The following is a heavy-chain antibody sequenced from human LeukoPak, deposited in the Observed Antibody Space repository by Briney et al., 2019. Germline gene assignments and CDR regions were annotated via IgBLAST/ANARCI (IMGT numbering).Heavy chain of an antibody. J-gene: IGHJ4*02. V-gene: IGHV1-2*02. D-gene: IGHD3-22*01. CDR3: ARDYDSSGYYRDY. CDR1: GYTFTGYY. CDR2: INPNSGGT. Sequence: GASVKVSCKASGYTFTGYYIHWVRQAPGQGLEWMGWINPNSGGTNYAQKFQGRVTMTRDTSISTTYMELSRLRSDDTATYYCARDYDSSGYYRDYWGQGTLVTVSS.